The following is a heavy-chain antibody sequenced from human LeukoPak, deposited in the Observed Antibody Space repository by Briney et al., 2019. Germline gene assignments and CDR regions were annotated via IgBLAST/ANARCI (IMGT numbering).Heavy chain of an antibody. V-gene: IGHV4-39*01. CDR1: GGSISSSSYY. Sequence: KASETLSLTCSVSGGSISSSSYYWGWIRQPPGKKLEWIGNIYYSGSTYYNPSLKSRVTISVDTSKNQFSLKLSSVTAADTAVYYCARPQRYSMYALDYWGQGTLVTVSS. J-gene: IGHJ4*02. CDR3: ARPQRYSMYALDY. CDR2: IYYSGST. D-gene: IGHD5/OR15-5a*01.